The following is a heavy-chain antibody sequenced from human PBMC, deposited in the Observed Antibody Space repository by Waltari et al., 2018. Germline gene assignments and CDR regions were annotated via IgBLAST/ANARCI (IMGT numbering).Heavy chain of an antibody. D-gene: IGHD3-16*01. J-gene: IGHJ4*02. Sequence: EVQLLESGGGLVQHGGSLRLSCAASGFTFSIYALSWVRQAPGKGLEWVSAIMGGGGSTYYADSVKGRFTISRDNSKNTLYLQMNSLRAEDTAVYYCAKDHYDYIWGTVDYWGQGTLVTVSS. CDR1: GFTFSIYA. V-gene: IGHV3-23*01. CDR2: IMGGGGST. CDR3: AKDHYDYIWGTVDY.